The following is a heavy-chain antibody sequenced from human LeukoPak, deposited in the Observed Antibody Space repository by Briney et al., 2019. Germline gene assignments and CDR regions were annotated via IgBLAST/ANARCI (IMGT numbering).Heavy chain of an antibody. V-gene: IGHV3-7*03. CDR3: AKEMAVAGFKTDS. D-gene: IGHD6-19*01. Sequence: GGSLRLSCAASEFTFSSYWMNWVRQAPGKGLEWVANIKQDGSEKYYVDSVKGRFTISRDNAKNSLYLQMNSLRAEDTALYYCAKEMAVAGFKTDSWGQGTLVTVTS. CDR1: EFTFSSYW. CDR2: IKQDGSEK. J-gene: IGHJ5*01.